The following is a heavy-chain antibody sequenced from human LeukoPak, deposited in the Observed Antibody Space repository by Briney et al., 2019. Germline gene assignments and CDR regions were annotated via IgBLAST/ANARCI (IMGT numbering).Heavy chain of an antibody. Sequence: GGSLRLSCAASGFTFSSYWMHWVRQGPGKGLVWVSRINSDGSSTNYADSVKGRFTISRDNAKNTLDLQMNSLRDEDTAIYYCARTNQGAFDIWGQGTMVTVSS. CDR2: INSDGSST. J-gene: IGHJ3*02. V-gene: IGHV3-74*01. CDR3: ARTNQGAFDI. D-gene: IGHD1-14*01. CDR1: GFTFSSYW.